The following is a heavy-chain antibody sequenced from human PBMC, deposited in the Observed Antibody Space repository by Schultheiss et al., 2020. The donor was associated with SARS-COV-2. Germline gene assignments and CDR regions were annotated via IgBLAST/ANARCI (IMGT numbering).Heavy chain of an antibody. CDR2: IRSKANSYAT. CDR3: TTVRREDCSSTSCFPYYYYYYMDV. D-gene: IGHD2-2*01. V-gene: IGHV3-73*01. CDR1: GFTFSSYA. Sequence: GGSLRLSCAASGFTFSSYAMSWVRQASGKGLEWVGRIRSKANSYATAYAASVKGRFTISRDDSKNTAYLQMNSLKTEDTAVYYCTTVRREDCSSTSCFPYYYYYYMDVWGKGTTVTVSS. J-gene: IGHJ6*03.